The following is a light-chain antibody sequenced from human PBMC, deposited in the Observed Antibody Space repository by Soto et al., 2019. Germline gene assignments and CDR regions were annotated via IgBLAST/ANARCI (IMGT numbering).Light chain of an antibody. Sequence: EIVLTQSPGTLSLSPGERATLSCRASQSISTAYLTWYQQKPGQAPRLLIYRASNRATGIPDRFSGSESGTDFTLTISRLEPEDFAVYYWQQYDRLPITFGQGTRLEIK. CDR1: QSISTAY. CDR2: RAS. J-gene: IGKJ5*01. CDR3: QQYDRLPIT. V-gene: IGKV3-20*01.